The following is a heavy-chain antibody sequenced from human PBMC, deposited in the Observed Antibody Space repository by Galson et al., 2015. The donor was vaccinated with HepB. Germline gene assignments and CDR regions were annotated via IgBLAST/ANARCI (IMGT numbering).Heavy chain of an antibody. CDR1: GFTFSSYS. CDR3: ARDRIVALVDY. Sequence: SLRLSCAASGFTFSSYSMNWVRQAPGKGLEWVSYISSSSSTIYYADSVKGRFTISRDNAKNSLYLQMNSLRAEDTAVYYCARDRIVALVDYWGQGTLVTVSS. J-gene: IGHJ4*02. D-gene: IGHD3-22*01. CDR2: ISSSSSTI. V-gene: IGHV3-48*01.